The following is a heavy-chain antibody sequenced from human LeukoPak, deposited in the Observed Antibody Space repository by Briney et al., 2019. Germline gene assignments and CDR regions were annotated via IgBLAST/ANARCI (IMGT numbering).Heavy chain of an antibody. CDR1: GGSFSGYY. Sequence: KASETLSLTCAVYGGSFSGYYWSWIRQPPGKGLEWIGEINHSGSTNYNPSLKSRVTISVDTSKNQFSLNLSSVTAADTAVYYCARASSGAPRLGFDPWGQGTQVTVSS. J-gene: IGHJ5*02. V-gene: IGHV4-34*01. D-gene: IGHD3-22*01. CDR3: ARASSGAPRLGFDP. CDR2: INHSGST.